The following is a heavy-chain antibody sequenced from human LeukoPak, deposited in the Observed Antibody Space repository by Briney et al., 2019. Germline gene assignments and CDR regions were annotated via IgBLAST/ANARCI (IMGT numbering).Heavy chain of an antibody. Sequence: SETLSLTCAVSGGSISSGGYSWSWIRQPPGKGLEWIGYIYHSGSTYYNPSLKSRVTISVDTSKNQFSLKLSSVTAADTAVYYCARSEGYSSSWLFDYWGQGTLVTVSS. CDR3: ARSEGYSSSWLFDY. CDR1: GGSISSGGYS. V-gene: IGHV4-30-2*01. D-gene: IGHD6-13*01. CDR2: IYHSGST. J-gene: IGHJ4*02.